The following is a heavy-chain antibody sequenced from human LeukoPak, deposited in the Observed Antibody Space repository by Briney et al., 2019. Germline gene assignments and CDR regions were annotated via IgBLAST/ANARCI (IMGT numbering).Heavy chain of an antibody. V-gene: IGHV3-23*01. D-gene: IGHD3-10*01. Sequence: GGSLRLSCAASGFTFSGYAMNWVRQAPGKGLAWVSSISGSGGSTYYADSVKGRFTISRDNSKNTLYLQMNSLRAEDTAIYYCAKEYYYGSGSHSGFDYWGQGTLVTVSS. CDR2: ISGSGGST. J-gene: IGHJ4*02. CDR1: GFTFSGYA. CDR3: AKEYYYGSGSHSGFDY.